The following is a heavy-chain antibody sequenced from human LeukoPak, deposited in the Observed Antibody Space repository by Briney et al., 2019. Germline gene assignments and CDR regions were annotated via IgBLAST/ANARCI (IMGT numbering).Heavy chain of an antibody. CDR3: ARGGYSYVNYFDY. Sequence: SXXLSLTCTVSGDSMKSYYWTWIRQTPGKGLEWIGHIYYSGNINYNPSLKSRLTISLDTSKSQFSLKLSSVTAADTAVYYCARGGYSYVNYFDYWGQGTLVTVSS. D-gene: IGHD5-18*01. V-gene: IGHV4-59*01. J-gene: IGHJ4*02. CDR1: GDSMKSYY. CDR2: IYYSGNI.